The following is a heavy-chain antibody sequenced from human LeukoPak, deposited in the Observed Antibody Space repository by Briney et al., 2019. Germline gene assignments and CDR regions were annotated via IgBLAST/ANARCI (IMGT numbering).Heavy chain of an antibody. D-gene: IGHD6-6*01. J-gene: IGHJ4*02. CDR2: ISGPSSHT. CDR1: GFTFSGFA. CDR3: VRDQGGSSSH. V-gene: IGHV3-23*01. Sequence: PGGSLRLSCVASGFTFSGFAMIWVRQAPGKGLQWVSAISGPSSHTYYADSVRGRFTISRDNSRNTLYLQMNSLRADDTAVYYCVRDQGGSSSHWGQGTLVTVSS.